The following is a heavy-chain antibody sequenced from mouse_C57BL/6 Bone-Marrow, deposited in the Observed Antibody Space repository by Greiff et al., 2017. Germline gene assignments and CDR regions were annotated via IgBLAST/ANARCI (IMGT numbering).Heavy chain of an antibody. CDR1: GYTFTSYW. Sequence: QVQLQQSGAELVKPGASVKMSCKASGYTFTSYWITWVKQRPGQGLEWIGDIYPGSGSTNYNEKFKSKATLTVDTSSSTAYMQLSSLTSEDSAVYYCARYYYCGSSYAMDYGGQGTSVTVSS. D-gene: IGHD1-1*01. J-gene: IGHJ4*01. CDR3: ARYYYCGSSYAMDY. CDR2: IYPGSGST. V-gene: IGHV1-55*01.